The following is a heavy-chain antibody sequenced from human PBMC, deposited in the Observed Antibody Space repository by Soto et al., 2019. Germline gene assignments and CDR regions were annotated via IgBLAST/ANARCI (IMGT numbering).Heavy chain of an antibody. Sequence: GGSLRLSCAASGFSFSHYAMHWVRQPPGKGLEWVALISYDGESQYFTDSVRGRFTISRDNSKTAVYLEMNDLRLDDTATYYCVSPHSESSNAFDLWGQGTLVTVSS. CDR2: ISYDGESQ. CDR3: VSPHSESSNAFDL. D-gene: IGHD3-10*01. V-gene: IGHV3-30*04. CDR1: GFSFSHYA. J-gene: IGHJ5*02.